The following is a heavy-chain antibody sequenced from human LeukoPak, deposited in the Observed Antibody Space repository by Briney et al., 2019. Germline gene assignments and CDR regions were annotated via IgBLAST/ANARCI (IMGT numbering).Heavy chain of an antibody. CDR3: AKDLTPLYYYDSSGYYYRPTRYYGMDV. V-gene: IGHV3-43*02. CDR1: RFTFEGYA. Sequence: GGSLRLSCAGSRFTFEGYAMHWVRQAPGKGLEWVSLISGDGGSTYYADSVKGRFTISRDNSKNSLYLQMNSLRTEDTALYYCAKDLTPLYYYDSSGYYYRPTRYYGMDVWGQGTTVTVSS. CDR2: ISGDGGST. D-gene: IGHD3-22*01. J-gene: IGHJ6*02.